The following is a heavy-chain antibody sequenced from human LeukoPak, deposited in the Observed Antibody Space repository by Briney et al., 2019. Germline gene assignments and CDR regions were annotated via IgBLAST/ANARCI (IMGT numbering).Heavy chain of an antibody. CDR3: ARDTKDY. Sequence: GGSLRLSCAASGFTFSSYEMNWVRQAPGKGVEWSSYISTTGDRIQYADSVKGRFTISRHKAKTSTYLQMTSLRAADTAVYYCARDTKDYWGQGTLVTVSS. V-gene: IGHV3-48*03. J-gene: IGHJ4*02. CDR2: ISTTGDRI. D-gene: IGHD2-8*01. CDR1: GFTFSSYE.